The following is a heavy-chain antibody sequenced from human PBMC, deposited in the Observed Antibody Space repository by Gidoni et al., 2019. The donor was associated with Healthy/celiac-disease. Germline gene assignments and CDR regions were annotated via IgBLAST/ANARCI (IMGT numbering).Heavy chain of an antibody. Sequence: QLQLQESGPGLVKPSATLSLTCTVPGGSISSSSYYWGWVRQPPGKGLALIGSIYYSGSTYYNPSLKSRVTISVDTSKNQFSLKLSSVTAADTAVYYCARLGLHYDILTDDAFDIWGQGTMVTVSS. CDR2: IYYSGST. V-gene: IGHV4-39*01. D-gene: IGHD3-9*01. CDR3: ARLGLHYDILTDDAFDI. CDR1: GGSISSSSYY. J-gene: IGHJ3*02.